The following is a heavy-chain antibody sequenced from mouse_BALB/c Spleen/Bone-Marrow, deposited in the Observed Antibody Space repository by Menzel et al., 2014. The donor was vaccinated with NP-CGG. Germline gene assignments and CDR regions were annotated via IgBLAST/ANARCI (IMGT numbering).Heavy chain of an antibody. Sequence: DVKLQESGAELVKPGASVKLSCTTSGFNIKDTYMHWVKLRPEQGLEWIGRIVPANGNTKYAPKFQGKATITADTSSNTAYLQLSSLTSEDTAVYFCASYDYGYYFDYRGQGTTLTVSS. D-gene: IGHD2-4*01. J-gene: IGHJ2*01. CDR1: GFNIKDTY. V-gene: IGHV14-3*02. CDR2: IVPANGNT. CDR3: ASYDYGYYFDY.